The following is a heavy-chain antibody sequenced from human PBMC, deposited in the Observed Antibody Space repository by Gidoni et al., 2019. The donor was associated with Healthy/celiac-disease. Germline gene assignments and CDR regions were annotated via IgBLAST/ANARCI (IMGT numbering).Heavy chain of an antibody. CDR1: GFPFSSYW. V-gene: IGHV3-7*01. CDR3: ARDCVSSWAYYYYGMDV. CDR2: IKQDGSEK. J-gene: IGHJ6*02. D-gene: IGHD6-13*01. Sequence: EVQLVESGGGLVQPGGSLRLSCAASGFPFSSYWMSWVRQAPGKGLEWVANIKQDGSEKYYVDSVKGRFTISRDNAKNSLYLQMNSLRAEDTAVYYCARDCVSSWAYYYYGMDVWGQGTTVTVSS.